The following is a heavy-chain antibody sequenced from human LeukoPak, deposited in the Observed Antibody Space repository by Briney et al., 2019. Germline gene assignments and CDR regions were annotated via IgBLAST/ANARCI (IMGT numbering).Heavy chain of an antibody. CDR2: IYSGGST. J-gene: IGHJ6*02. Sequence: PGGSLRLSCAVSGFTVSSNYMSWVLQAPGKGLGWVSVIYSGGSTYYAASVKGRFTISRDNSKNTLYLQMNSLRAEDTAVYYCASCGGDCYSANYYYYYGMDVWGQGTTVTVSS. CDR1: GFTVSSNY. CDR3: ASCGGDCYSANYYYYYGMDV. D-gene: IGHD2-21*02. V-gene: IGHV3-66*01.